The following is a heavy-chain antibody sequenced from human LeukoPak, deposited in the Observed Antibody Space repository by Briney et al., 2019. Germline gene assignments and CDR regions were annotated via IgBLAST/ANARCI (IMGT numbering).Heavy chain of an antibody. CDR3: ARSTGGTGPADY. Sequence: GESLKISCKVSGYTFSRYWIGWVRQMPGEGLEWMGIIYPGDSDTRYSPSFQGQVTTSADTTISTAYLQWTSLKASDTAMYYCARSTGGTGPADYWGQGTLVTVSS. V-gene: IGHV5-51*01. CDR1: GYTFSRYW. CDR2: IYPGDSDT. J-gene: IGHJ4*02. D-gene: IGHD2-8*02.